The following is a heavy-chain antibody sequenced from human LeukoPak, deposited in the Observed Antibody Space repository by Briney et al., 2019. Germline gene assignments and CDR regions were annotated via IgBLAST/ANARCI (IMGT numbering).Heavy chain of an antibody. CDR2: ISSNGGST. D-gene: IGHD6-13*01. V-gene: IGHV3-64*01. CDR3: ASSGIAAAGTCYFDY. CDR1: GFTFSSYA. J-gene: IGHJ4*02. Sequence: GGSLRLSCAASGFTFSSYAMHWVRQAPGKGLEYVSAISSNGGSTYYANSVKGRFTISRDNSKNTLYLQMGSLRAEDMAVYYCASSGIAAAGTCYFDYWGQGTLVTVSS.